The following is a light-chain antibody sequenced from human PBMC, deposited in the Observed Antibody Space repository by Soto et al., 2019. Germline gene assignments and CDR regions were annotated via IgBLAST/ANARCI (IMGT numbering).Light chain of an antibody. CDR2: GAS. J-gene: IGKJ2*01. CDR3: QQYGSSPT. Sequence: EIVLTQSPGTLSLSPGERATLSCSASQSDSSSYLAWYQQKPGQAPRLLIYGASSRATGIPDRFSGSGSGTDFTLTISRLEPEDFAVYYFQQYGSSPTFGQGTKLEIK. V-gene: IGKV3-20*01. CDR1: QSDSSSY.